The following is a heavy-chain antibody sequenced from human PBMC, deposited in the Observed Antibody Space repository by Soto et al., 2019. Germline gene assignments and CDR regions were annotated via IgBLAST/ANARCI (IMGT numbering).Heavy chain of an antibody. Sequence: GASVKVSCKASGYTFTSYGISWVRQAPGQGLEWMGWISAYNGNTNYAQKLQGRVTMTTDTSTSTAYMELRSLRSDDTAVYYCARAGDDFWSGYLTVGYYYYMDVWGKGTTVTVSS. D-gene: IGHD3-3*01. CDR1: GYTFTSYG. J-gene: IGHJ6*03. V-gene: IGHV1-18*01. CDR3: ARAGDDFWSGYLTVGYYYYMDV. CDR2: ISAYNGNT.